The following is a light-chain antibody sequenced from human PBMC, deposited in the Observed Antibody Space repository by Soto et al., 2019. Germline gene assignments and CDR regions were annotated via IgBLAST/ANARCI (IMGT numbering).Light chain of an antibody. Sequence: QSALTQPASVSGSPGQSITISCSGTSSDVGGYNYVSWYQQHPGKAPKVMIFGVSNRPSGVSNRFSGSKSGNTASLTISGLQAEDEADYYCSSYTSSSTLVFGGGTKVTVL. CDR1: SSDVGGYNY. CDR3: SSYTSSSTLV. V-gene: IGLV2-14*01. CDR2: GVS. J-gene: IGLJ3*02.